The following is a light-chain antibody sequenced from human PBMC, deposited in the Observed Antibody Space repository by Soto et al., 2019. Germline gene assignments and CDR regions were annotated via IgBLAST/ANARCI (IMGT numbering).Light chain of an antibody. V-gene: IGLV2-14*01. CDR1: SSDVGAYNY. Sequence: QSALTQPASVSGSPGQSITISCTGTSSDVGAYNYISWYQQHPGKVPKLLIYEVNNRPSGVSNRFYGSKSGNTASLTISGLQAEDEADYYCSSFTTSSTRIFGGGTKLTVL. J-gene: IGLJ2*01. CDR3: SSFTTSSTRI. CDR2: EVN.